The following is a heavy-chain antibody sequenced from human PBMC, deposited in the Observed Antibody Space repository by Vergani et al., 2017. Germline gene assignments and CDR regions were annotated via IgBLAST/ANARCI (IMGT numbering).Heavy chain of an antibody. J-gene: IGHJ4*02. V-gene: IGHV1-46*03. CDR1: EYPFSNYY. CDR2: INPSGGHT. CDR3: ARGDYGILTGYRY. D-gene: IGHD3-9*01. Sequence: QVQVVQSGAEVKKSGASVKVSCKTSEYPFSNYYMHWVRQAPGQGLEWMGIINPSGGHTNYAQKFQGRVTMTRDTSTSTVYMELCSLRSEDTAIYYCARGDYGILTGYRYWGQGTVVTVSA.